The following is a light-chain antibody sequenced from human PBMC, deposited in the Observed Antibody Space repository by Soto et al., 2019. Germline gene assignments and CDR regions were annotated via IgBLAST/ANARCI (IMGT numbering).Light chain of an antibody. Sequence: DILLTQSPSTLSFSPGDRATLSWRASQSVSSYLAWYQQKPGQAPRLLIYDASKRATGIPARFSGSGSATEFTLTISGLEPEDFAVYYCQQYDVWPLTFGQGTKVDIK. CDR2: DAS. CDR3: QQYDVWPLT. J-gene: IGKJ1*01. CDR1: QSVSSY. V-gene: IGKV3-11*01.